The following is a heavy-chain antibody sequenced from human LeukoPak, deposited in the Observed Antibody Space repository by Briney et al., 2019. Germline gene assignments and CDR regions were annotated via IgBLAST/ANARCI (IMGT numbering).Heavy chain of an antibody. D-gene: IGHD3-22*01. V-gene: IGHV4-59*01. Sequence: PSETLSLTCTVSGGSISSYYWSWIRQPPGKGREWIGYIYYSGSTNYNPSLKSRVTISVDTSKNQFSLKLSSVTAADTAVYYCASYYYDSSGYSYYFDYWGQGTLVTVSS. CDR3: ASYYYDSSGYSYYFDY. J-gene: IGHJ4*02. CDR1: GGSISSYY. CDR2: IYYSGST.